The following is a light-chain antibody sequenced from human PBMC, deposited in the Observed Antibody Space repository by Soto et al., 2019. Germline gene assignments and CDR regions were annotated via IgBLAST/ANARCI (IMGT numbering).Light chain of an antibody. Sequence: DIQMTQSPSSLSASVGDRVTITCRASQSISSYLNWYQQKPGKAPKLLIYAASSLQSGVPSRFSGSGSGTDFTLTISSLQPEDFATYYCLQLNSYPQTFGQGTRLEIK. CDR3: LQLNSYPQT. V-gene: IGKV1-39*01. CDR2: AAS. CDR1: QSISSY. J-gene: IGKJ5*01.